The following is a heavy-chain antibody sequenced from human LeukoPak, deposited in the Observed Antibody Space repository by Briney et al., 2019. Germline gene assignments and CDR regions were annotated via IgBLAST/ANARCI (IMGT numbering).Heavy chain of an antibody. V-gene: IGHV4-59*08. CDR2: IYYSGST. J-gene: IGHJ5*02. CDR1: GGSISSYY. CDR3: ARHLTDQAFDP. Sequence: PSETLSLTCTVSGGSISSYYWSWIRQPPGKGLEWIGYIYYSGSTNYNPSLKSRITISVDTSKNQFSLKLSSVTAADTAVYYCARHLTDQAFDPWGQGTLVTVSS.